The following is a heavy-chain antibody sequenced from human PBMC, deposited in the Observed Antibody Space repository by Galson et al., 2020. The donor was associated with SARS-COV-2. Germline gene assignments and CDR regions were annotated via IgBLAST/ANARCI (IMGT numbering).Heavy chain of an antibody. J-gene: IGHJ5*02. CDR3: ARVGARGILLMYNWLDP. CDR1: GGSISSSGYY. CDR2: IYYSGST. V-gene: IGHV4-31*03. D-gene: IGHD3-16*01. Sequence: ASETLSLTCTVSGGSISSSGYYWSWIRQHPGKGLDWIGNIYYSGSTYYNPSLNSRVTISVDTSKNQLSLKLRSVTAADTAVYYCARVGARGILLMYNWLDPWGQGTLVTVSS.